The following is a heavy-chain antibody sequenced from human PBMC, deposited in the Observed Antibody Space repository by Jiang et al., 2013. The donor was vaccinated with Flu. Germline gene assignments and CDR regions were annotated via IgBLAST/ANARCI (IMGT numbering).Heavy chain of an antibody. CDR2: INTNTGNP. V-gene: IGHV7-4-1*02. D-gene: IGHD2-2*01. CDR1: GYTFTSYA. J-gene: IGHJ1*01. CDR3: ATDIVVVPAALQAGGTEYFQH. Sequence: QSGSELKKPGASVKVSCKASGYTFTSYAMNWVRQAPGQGLEWMGWINTNTGNPTYAQGFTGRFVFSLDTSVSTAYLQISSLKAEDTAVYYCATDIVVVPAALQAGGTEYFQHWGQGTLVTVSS.